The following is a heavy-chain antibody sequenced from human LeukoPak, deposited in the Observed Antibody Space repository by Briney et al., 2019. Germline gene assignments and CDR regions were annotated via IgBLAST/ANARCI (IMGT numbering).Heavy chain of an antibody. D-gene: IGHD5-18*01. Sequence: SETLSLTCTGYAGSISNYLWSWNRQPPGKGLKWSGDVFDSGRTNYNTSLKSRVTITVDPSKKQSSMKLSCVTAADTAVYYCAGGRLWLAFDSWGQGTLVTVSS. J-gene: IGHJ4*02. CDR2: VFDSGRT. V-gene: IGHV4-59*01. CDR3: AGGRLWLAFDS. CDR1: AGSISNYL.